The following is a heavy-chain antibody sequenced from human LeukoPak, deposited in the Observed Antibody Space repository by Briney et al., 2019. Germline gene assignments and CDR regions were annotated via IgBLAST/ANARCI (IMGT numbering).Heavy chain of an antibody. J-gene: IGHJ4*02. D-gene: IGHD3-16*01. CDR3: ASSFYSGDVGGPLDY. CDR2: ISYEGNNA. V-gene: IGHV3-30*03. Sequence: PGGSLRLSCAASGFTLGSYGMHCVTQALGKGLEWVGLISYEGNNASYVDSVKGRFTISRDNSKNTLYLRMNSMRLEDTAVYYCASSFYSGDVGGPLDYWGQGTLVTVSS. CDR1: GFTLGSYG.